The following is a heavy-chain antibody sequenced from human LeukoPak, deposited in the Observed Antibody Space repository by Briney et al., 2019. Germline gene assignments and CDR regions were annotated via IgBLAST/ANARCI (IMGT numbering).Heavy chain of an antibody. Sequence: SETLSLTCAVYGGSFSGYYWSWIRQPPGKGLEWIGEINHSGSTNYNPSLKSRVTISVDTSKNQFSLKLSSVTAADTAVYYCARGCRSGYYPNYYYYYMDVWGKGTTVTVSS. V-gene: IGHV4-34*01. CDR1: GGSFSGYY. CDR2: INHSGST. D-gene: IGHD3-22*01. CDR3: ARGCRSGYYPNYYYYYMDV. J-gene: IGHJ6*03.